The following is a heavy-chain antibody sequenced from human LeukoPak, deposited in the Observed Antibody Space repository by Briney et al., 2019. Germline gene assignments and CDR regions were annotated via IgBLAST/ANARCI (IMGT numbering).Heavy chain of an antibody. V-gene: IGHV3-21*01. CDR2: ISSSSSYI. J-gene: IGHJ5*02. CDR1: GFTFSSYS. CDR3: ARARHPLQWFGETPFDP. D-gene: IGHD3-10*01. Sequence: GGSLRLSCAASGFTFSSYSMNWVRQAPGKGLEWVSSISSSSSYIYYADSVKGRFTISRDNAKNSLYLQMNSLRAEDTAVYYCARARHPLQWFGETPFDPWGQGTLVTVSS.